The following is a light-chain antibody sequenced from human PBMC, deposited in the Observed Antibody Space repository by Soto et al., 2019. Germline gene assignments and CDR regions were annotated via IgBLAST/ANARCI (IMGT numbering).Light chain of an antibody. CDR3: QQSYSIPDT. V-gene: IGKV1-39*01. J-gene: IGKJ2*01. CDR2: AAS. Sequence: DIQMTQSPSSLSASVGDRVTITCRASQSISTYLNWYQQKPGKAPKLLIYAASSLQSGVPSRFSGSGSGTDFTLTISSLQPEDFAIYYCQQSYSIPDTFGQGTKLEIK. CDR1: QSISTY.